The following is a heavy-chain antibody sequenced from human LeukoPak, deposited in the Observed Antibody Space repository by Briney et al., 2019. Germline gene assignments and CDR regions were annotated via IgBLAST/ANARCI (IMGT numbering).Heavy chain of an antibody. D-gene: IGHD3-10*01. CDR1: GYTFTSYG. V-gene: IGHV1-2*02. CDR3: AREVQGMDY. J-gene: IGHJ4*02. CDR2: INPNSGGT. Sequence: ASVKVSCKASGYTFTSYGISWVRQAPGQGLEWMGWINPNSGGTNYAQKLQGRVTMTRDTSISTAYMELSRLRSDDTAVYYCAREVQGMDYWGQGTLVTVSS.